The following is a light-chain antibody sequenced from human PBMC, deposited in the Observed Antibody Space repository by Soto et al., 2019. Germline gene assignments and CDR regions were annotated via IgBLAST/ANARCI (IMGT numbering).Light chain of an antibody. V-gene: IGKV3-20*01. Sequence: IVLTQSPGTLSLSPGERATLSCRASQSVSSYLAWYQQKPGQAPRLLIYGASSRATVIPDRFSGSGSGTDFTLTISRLEPEDFAVYYCQQYGSSPFTFGGGTKVDI. J-gene: IGKJ4*01. CDR3: QQYGSSPFT. CDR1: QSVSSY. CDR2: GAS.